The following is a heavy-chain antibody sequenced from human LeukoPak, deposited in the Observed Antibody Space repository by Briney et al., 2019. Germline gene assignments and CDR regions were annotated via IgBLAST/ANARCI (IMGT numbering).Heavy chain of an antibody. D-gene: IGHD1-26*01. CDR1: GFNFNNYW. CDR3: ARFTRRYSGDY. Sequence: GGSLRLSCAASGFNFNNYWMSWLRQAPGKGLEWVANIKDDGSEEYYVDSVKGRFTIVRDNAYNSLYLQMNSLRVEDTAIYFRARFTRRYSGDYWGQGTLVSVSS. J-gene: IGHJ4*02. CDR2: IKDDGSEE. V-gene: IGHV3-7*03.